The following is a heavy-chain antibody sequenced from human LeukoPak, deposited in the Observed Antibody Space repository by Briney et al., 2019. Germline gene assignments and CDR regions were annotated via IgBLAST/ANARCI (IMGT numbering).Heavy chain of an antibody. CDR3: ARGRDAYKY. CDR2: ITSRGRTI. V-gene: IGHV3-11*01. Sequence: GGSLRLSCAVSGFTFRDYYMSWVRQAPGKGLEWVSYITSRGRTIYYTDSVKGRFTISRDNANSSLYLQMNSLRAEDTAVYYCARGRDAYKYWGQGTLVIVSS. J-gene: IGHJ4*02. CDR1: GFTFRDYY. D-gene: IGHD5-24*01.